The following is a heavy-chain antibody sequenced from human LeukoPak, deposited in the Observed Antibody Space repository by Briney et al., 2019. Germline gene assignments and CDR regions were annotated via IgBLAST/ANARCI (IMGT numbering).Heavy chain of an antibody. CDR3: ARESTIFGVVTL. J-gene: IGHJ4*02. V-gene: IGHV4-61*01. D-gene: IGHD3-3*01. Sequence: SETLSLTCTVSGGSVSGGTYYWSWIRQPPGKGLEWIGYIYYSGSTNYNPSLKSRVTISVDTSKNQFSLKLSSVTAADTAVYYCARESTIFGVVTLWGQGTLVTVSS. CDR1: GGSVSGGTYY. CDR2: IYYSGST.